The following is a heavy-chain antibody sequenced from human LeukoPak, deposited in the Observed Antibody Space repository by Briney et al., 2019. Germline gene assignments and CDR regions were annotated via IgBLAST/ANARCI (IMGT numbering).Heavy chain of an antibody. D-gene: IGHD6-13*01. CDR2: ISGSGGSA. J-gene: IGHJ3*02. CDR3: AKGVAAAGADAFDI. Sequence: PGGSLRLSCAASGFTFDDYGMSWVRQAPGKGLEWVSAISGSGGSAYYADSVKGRFTISRDNSKNTLYLQMNSLRAEDTAVYYCAKGVAAAGADAFDIWGQGTMVTVSS. V-gene: IGHV3-23*01. CDR1: GFTFDDYG.